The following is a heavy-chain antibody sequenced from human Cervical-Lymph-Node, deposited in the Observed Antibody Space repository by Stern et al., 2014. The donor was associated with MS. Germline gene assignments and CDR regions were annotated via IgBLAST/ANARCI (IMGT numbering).Heavy chain of an antibody. CDR1: GFSLSTSGVA. CDR3: ARRQRYCSGGTCLYYFDY. Sequence: QVTLRESGPTLVKPTQTLTLTCTFSGFSLSTSGVAVAWIRQPPGMALEWLALTYLDDSKRYSPSLTSRLTVTKDTSKNQVVLTMTNVFPVDTGTYFCARRQRYCSGGTCLYYFDYWGQGTPVTVSS. V-gene: IGHV2-5*02. CDR2: TYLDDSK. D-gene: IGHD2-15*01. J-gene: IGHJ4*02.